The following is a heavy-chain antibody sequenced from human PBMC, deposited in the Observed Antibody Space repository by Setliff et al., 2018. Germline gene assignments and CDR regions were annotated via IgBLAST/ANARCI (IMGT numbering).Heavy chain of an antibody. D-gene: IGHD6-19*01. CDR3: ARAPSSIGVGGSLLH. CDR1: GYTFTTYG. Sequence: ASVKVSCKASGYTFTTYGIIWVRQAPGQGLEWMGWTSAYNDNANYAQRLQGRVTMTTDTSTSTAYMELRGLSSDDTAVYYCARAPSSIGVGGSLLHWGQGTLVTVSS. J-gene: IGHJ4*02. V-gene: IGHV1-18*01. CDR2: TSAYNDNA.